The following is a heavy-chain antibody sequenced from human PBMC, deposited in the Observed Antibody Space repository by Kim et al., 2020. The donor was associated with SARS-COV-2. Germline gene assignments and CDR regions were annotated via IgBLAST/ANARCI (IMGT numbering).Heavy chain of an antibody. Sequence: SETLSLTCTVSGGSISSGGYYWSWIRQHPGKGLEWIGYIYYSGSTYYNPSLKSRVTISVDTSKNQFSLKLSSVTAADTAVYYCARASYSSSWFVGAFDIWGQGTMVTVSS. CDR1: GGSISSGGYY. D-gene: IGHD6-13*01. J-gene: IGHJ3*02. CDR2: IYYSGST. V-gene: IGHV4-31*03. CDR3: ARASYSSSWFVGAFDI.